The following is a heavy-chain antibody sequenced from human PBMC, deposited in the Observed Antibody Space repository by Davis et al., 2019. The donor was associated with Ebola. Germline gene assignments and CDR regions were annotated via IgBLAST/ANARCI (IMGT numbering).Heavy chain of an antibody. D-gene: IGHD4-17*01. J-gene: IGHJ4*02. CDR2: ISQSGSI. Sequence: MPGGSLRLSCAVHGGSLSGYFWTWIRQSPGKGLEWIGTISQSGSITDYNSSLKSRVTISVDTSKNHVSLRLNSVTAADTAVYFCARVPSPRGLSPFDYWGLGTLVTVSS. CDR1: GGSLSGYF. CDR3: ARVPSPRGLSPFDY. V-gene: IGHV4-34*01.